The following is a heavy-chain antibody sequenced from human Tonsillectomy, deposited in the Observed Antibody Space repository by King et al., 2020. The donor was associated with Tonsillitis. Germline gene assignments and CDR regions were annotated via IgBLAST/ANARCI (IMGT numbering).Heavy chain of an antibody. D-gene: IGHD3-3*01. CDR3: AKDRDFWSPHGMDV. Sequence: VQLVESGGGLIQPGGSLRLSCAASGFTFSSYAMNWVRQAPGKGLEWVSGISGSGGSTSYADSVEGRFAISRDNSKNTLYLQMNSLRAEDTAVYYCAKDRDFWSPHGMDVWGQGTTVTVSS. J-gene: IGHJ6*02. V-gene: IGHV3-23*04. CDR2: ISGSGGST. CDR1: GFTFSSYA.